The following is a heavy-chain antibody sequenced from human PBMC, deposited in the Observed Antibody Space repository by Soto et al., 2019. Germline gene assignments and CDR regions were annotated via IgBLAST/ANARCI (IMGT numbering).Heavy chain of an antibody. Sequence: GGSLRLSCAASGFTFSSYSMNWVRQAPGKGLEWVSSISSGSSYIYYADSVKGRFTISRDNAKNSLYLQMNSLRAEDTAVYYCARGYQIVGATGPYTILSHYAMDVWGQGTTVTVSS. J-gene: IGHJ6*02. CDR3: ARGYQIVGATGPYTILSHYAMDV. CDR1: GFTFSSYS. V-gene: IGHV3-21*01. CDR2: ISSGSSYI. D-gene: IGHD1-26*01.